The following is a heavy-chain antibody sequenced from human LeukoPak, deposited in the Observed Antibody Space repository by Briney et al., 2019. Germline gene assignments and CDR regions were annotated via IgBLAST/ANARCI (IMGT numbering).Heavy chain of an antibody. CDR1: GDSISTYY. CDR3: ARLRWQLVGPYFDY. CDR2: IYSSGNT. J-gene: IGHJ4*02. Sequence: SETLSLTCSFSGDSISTYYWGCIRQSPGKGLEWIGHIYSSGNTDYNSSLKSRVTISVDTSKSQFSLRLSSVTATDTAVYYCARLRWQLVGPYFDYWGQGILVTVSS. V-gene: IGHV4-59*01. D-gene: IGHD1-26*01.